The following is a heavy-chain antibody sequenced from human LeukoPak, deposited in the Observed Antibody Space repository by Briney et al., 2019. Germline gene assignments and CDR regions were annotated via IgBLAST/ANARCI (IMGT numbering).Heavy chain of an antibody. J-gene: IGHJ4*02. D-gene: IGHD3-10*01. Sequence: SETLSLTCTVSGGSITHYYWTWIRQPPGKTLEWIGYSYYSGSTKYNPSLKSRVTISVDTSKNQFSLKLSSVTAADTAVYYCARNYYGSGSYYYWGQGTLVTVSS. CDR1: GGSITHYY. V-gene: IGHV4-59*01. CDR3: ARNYYGSGSYYY. CDR2: SYYSGST.